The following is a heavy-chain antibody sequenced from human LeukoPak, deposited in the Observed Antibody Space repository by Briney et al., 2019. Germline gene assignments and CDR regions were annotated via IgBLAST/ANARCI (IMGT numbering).Heavy chain of an antibody. CDR1: GGSISSDY. CDR3: ATLRGASTAVFDS. V-gene: IGHV4-59*08. J-gene: IGHJ4*02. D-gene: IGHD2-21*02. Sequence: SETLSLTCTVSGGSISSDYWSWIRQPPGKRLDWIGYIHYSGAANYNPSLKSRVTISVDTSKNQFSLELSSVTAADTALYYCATLRGASTAVFDSWGQGTLVTVSS. CDR2: IHYSGAA.